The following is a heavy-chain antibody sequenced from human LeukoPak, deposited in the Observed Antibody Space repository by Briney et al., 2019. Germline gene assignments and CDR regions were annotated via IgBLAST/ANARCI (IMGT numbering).Heavy chain of an antibody. J-gene: IGHJ4*02. D-gene: IGHD1-1*01. Sequence: GGSLRLSCAVSGFTFTCCGMHWVRQAPGKGLEWLAVISYHGSNIYYADSVKGRFTISRDNSKNTAFLQMNSLRPEDTALYYCSRKNVQGVTDFWGQGALVTVSA. CDR2: ISYHGSNI. CDR1: GFTFTCCG. CDR3: SRKNVQGVTDF. V-gene: IGHV3-30*03.